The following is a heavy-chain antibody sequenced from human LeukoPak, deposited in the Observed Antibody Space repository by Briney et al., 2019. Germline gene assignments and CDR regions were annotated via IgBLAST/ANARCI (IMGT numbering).Heavy chain of an antibody. CDR1: GFTFSSYA. CDR3: ARDLASMPGY. J-gene: IGHJ4*02. V-gene: IGHV3-30*04. CDR2: ISYDGSNK. D-gene: IGHD2/OR15-2a*01. Sequence: GGSLRLSCAASGFTFSSYAMSWVRQAPGKGLEWVAVISYDGSNKYYADSVKGRFTIPRDNSKNTLYLQMNSLRAEDTAVYYCARDLASMPGYWGQGTLVTVSS.